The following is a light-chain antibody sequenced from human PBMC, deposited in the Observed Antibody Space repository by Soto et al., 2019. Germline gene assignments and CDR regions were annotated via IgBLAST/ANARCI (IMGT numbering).Light chain of an antibody. CDR1: SSDVGGYNS. J-gene: IGLJ2*01. CDR3: CSYAGSRVV. CDR2: DVT. V-gene: IGLV2-11*01. Sequence: QSALTQPRSVSGSPGQSVTISCTGTSSDVGGYNSVSWYQHHPGKAPKLMIYDVTKRPSGVPDRFSGSQSGNTASLTISGLQAEDEADYYCCSYAGSRVVFGGGTKVTVL.